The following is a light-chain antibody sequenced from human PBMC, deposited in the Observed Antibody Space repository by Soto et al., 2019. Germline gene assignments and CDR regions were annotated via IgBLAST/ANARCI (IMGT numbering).Light chain of an antibody. J-gene: IGLJ2*01. CDR1: SRDVGSYNL. V-gene: IGLV2-23*02. CDR3: CSYAGSSTFV. Sequence: QSVLTQPASVSGSPGQSITISCTGTSRDVGSYNLVSWYQQHPGKAPKLMIYEVSKRPSGVSNRFSGSKSGNTASLTISGLQAEDEADYYCCSYAGSSTFVFGGGTKLTVL. CDR2: EVS.